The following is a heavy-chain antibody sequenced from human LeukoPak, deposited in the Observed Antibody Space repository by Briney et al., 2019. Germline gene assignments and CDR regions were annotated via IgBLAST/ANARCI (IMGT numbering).Heavy chain of an antibody. V-gene: IGHV4-38-2*02. Sequence: PSETLSLTCTVSGYSISGGYYWGWIRQPPGKGLEWIGSIYHSGSTYYNPSLKSRVTISVDTSKNQFSLKLSSMTAADTAVYYCSRGGQQLVRGYFQHWGQGTLVTVSS. CDR3: SRGGQQLVRGYFQH. J-gene: IGHJ1*01. CDR2: IYHSGST. D-gene: IGHD6-13*01. CDR1: GYSISGGYY.